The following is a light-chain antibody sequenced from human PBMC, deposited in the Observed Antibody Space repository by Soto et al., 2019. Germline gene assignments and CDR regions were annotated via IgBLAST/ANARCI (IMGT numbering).Light chain of an antibody. Sequence: QSALTQPRSVSGSPGQSVTISCTGSSSDVGAFNYVSWYQHRPGKAPKLIIYDVGKRPSGVPDRFSGSKSGNTASLTISGLQADDETDYYCCSYAGTSTFFVFGTGTKLTVL. CDR1: SSDVGAFNY. CDR2: DVG. V-gene: IGLV2-11*01. J-gene: IGLJ1*01. CDR3: CSYAGTSTFFV.